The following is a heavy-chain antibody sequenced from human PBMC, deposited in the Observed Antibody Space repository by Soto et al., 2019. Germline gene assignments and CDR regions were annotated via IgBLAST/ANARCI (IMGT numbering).Heavy chain of an antibody. D-gene: IGHD3-10*01. J-gene: IGHJ4*02. V-gene: IGHV4-30-2*01. CDR2: IYHSGST. Sequence: PSGTLSLTCAVSGGSISSGGYSWSWIRQPPGKGLEWIGYIYHSGSTYYNPSLKSRVTISVDRSKNQFSLKLSSVTAADTAVYYCARDGSGSYYTFDYWGQGTLVTVSS. CDR1: GGSISSGGYS. CDR3: ARDGSGSYYTFDY.